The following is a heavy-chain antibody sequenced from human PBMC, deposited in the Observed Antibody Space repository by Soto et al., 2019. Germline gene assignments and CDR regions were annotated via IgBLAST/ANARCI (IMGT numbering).Heavy chain of an antibody. D-gene: IGHD2-2*02. Sequence: GGSLRLSCAPSGFTFSTYGMHWVRQAPGKGLEWVAVIWYDGSNQYYADSVKGRFTISRDNSKNMLYLQMNSLRAEDTAVYYCAREYTAWPLAYGLDVWGQGTTVTVSS. CDR2: IWYDGSNQ. J-gene: IGHJ6*02. CDR1: GFTFSTYG. V-gene: IGHV3-33*01. CDR3: AREYTAWPLAYGLDV.